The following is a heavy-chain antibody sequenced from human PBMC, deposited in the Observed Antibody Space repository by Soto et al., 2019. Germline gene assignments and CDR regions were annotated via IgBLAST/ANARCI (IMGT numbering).Heavy chain of an antibody. V-gene: IGHV1-8*01. Sequence: ASVKVSCKASGYTFGDYDINWVRQASGQGLEWMGWMNPRSGNTGYAQKFQGRVTMTTNKSMTTAYMELSSLRSEDTAVYYCARSQGSSTSLEIYYYYYYGMDVWGQGTTVTVSS. J-gene: IGHJ6*02. CDR2: MNPRSGNT. D-gene: IGHD2-2*01. CDR3: ARSQGSSTSLEIYYYYYYGMDV. CDR1: GYTFGDYD.